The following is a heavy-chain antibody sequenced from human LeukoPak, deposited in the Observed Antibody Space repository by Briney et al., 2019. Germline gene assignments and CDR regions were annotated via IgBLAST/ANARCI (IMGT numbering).Heavy chain of an antibody. CDR1: GFSFRNYA. CDR3: ARDKVSTKGYSSGWSFDY. Sequence: PGGSLRLSCVASGFSFRNYAMSWVRQAPGKGLEWVAVTSNDGINKYYSDSVKGRLTMSRDNSKNTLYLQMDSLRAEDTAVYYCARDKVSTKGYSSGWSFDYWGQGTLVTVSS. J-gene: IGHJ4*02. D-gene: IGHD6-19*01. V-gene: IGHV3-30*04. CDR2: TSNDGINK.